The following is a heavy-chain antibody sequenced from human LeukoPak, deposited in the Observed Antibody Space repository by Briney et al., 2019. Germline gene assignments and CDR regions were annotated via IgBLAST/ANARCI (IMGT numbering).Heavy chain of an antibody. V-gene: IGHV4-61*02. D-gene: IGHD5-24*01. CDR3: ARDGYNGY. J-gene: IGHJ4*02. Sequence: SETLSLTCTVSGGSISSGSYYWSWIRQPAGKGLEWIGRIYTSGSTNYNPSLKSRVTISVDTSKNQFSLKLSSVTAADTAVYYCARDGYNGYWGQGTLVTASS. CDR2: IYTSGST. CDR1: GGSISSGSYY.